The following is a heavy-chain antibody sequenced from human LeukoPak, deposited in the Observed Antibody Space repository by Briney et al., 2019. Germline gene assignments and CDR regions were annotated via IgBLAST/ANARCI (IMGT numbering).Heavy chain of an antibody. CDR3: AKEGDGYRPNYFDY. V-gene: IGHV3-30*02. CDR2: IRYDGSNK. CDR1: GFTFSGYG. D-gene: IGHD5-24*01. Sequence: PGGSLRLSCAASGFTFSGYGMHWVRQAPGKGLEWVAFIRYDGSNKCYADSVKGRFTISRDNSKNTLYLQMNSLRAEDTAVYYCAKEGDGYRPNYFDYWGQGTLVTVSS. J-gene: IGHJ4*02.